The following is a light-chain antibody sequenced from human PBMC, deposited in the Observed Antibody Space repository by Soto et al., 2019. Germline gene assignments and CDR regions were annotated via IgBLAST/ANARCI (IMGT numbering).Light chain of an antibody. CDR1: PNVGSH. Sequence: EIVMTQSPATLSVSPGERATLSCRSSPNVGSHVAWYPQKAGKDPRLLMYCSSTRANGIPARFSGSRSGTEFTLSISRLNTEDSAVYYRPQHNKWPPEAPFFQGKRLESK. CDR2: CSS. CDR3: PQHNKWPPEAP. J-gene: IGKJ5*01. V-gene: IGKV3-15*01.